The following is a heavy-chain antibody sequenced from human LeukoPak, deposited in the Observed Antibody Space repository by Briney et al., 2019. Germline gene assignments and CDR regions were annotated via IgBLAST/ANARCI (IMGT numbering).Heavy chain of an antibody. V-gene: IGHV3-9*03. D-gene: IGHD6-25*01. CDR1: GFTFDDYA. CDR2: ISWNSGTI. CDR3: AKNKGAAIYSRGYDH. J-gene: IGHJ3*01. Sequence: GGSLRLSCAASGFTFDDYAMHWVRQAPGKGLEWVSGISWNSGTIAYAVSVKGRFTISRDNAKNSLYLQMNSLRAEDMALYYCAKNKGAAIYSRGYDHWGQGTMVTVSS.